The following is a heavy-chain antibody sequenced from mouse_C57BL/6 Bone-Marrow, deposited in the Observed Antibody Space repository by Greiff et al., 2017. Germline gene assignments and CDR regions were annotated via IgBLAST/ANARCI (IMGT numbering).Heavy chain of an antibody. CDR3: TSGGSPFAY. J-gene: IGHJ3*01. CDR2: IDPENGDT. CDR1: GFNIKDDY. D-gene: IGHD1-1*01. Sequence: EVQLQQSGAELVRPGASVKLSCTASGFNIKDDYMHWVKQRPEQGLEWIGWIDPENGDTEYASKFQGKATITAATSSNTAYLQLTSLTSEDTAVDYFTSGGSPFAYWGQGTRVTVTA. V-gene: IGHV14-4*01.